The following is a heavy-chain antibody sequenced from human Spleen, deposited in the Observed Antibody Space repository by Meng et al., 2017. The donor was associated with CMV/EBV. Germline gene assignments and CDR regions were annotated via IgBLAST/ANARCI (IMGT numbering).Heavy chain of an antibody. D-gene: IGHD2-15*01. CDR3: ARDRRVGPSAGFDY. V-gene: IGHV1-69*05. J-gene: IGHJ4*02. Sequence: SGGPFSSYAISWVRQAPGQGLEWMGGIIPIFGTANYAQKFQGRVTITTDESTSTAYMELSSLTSEDTAVYYCARDRRVGPSAGFDYWGQGTLVTVSS. CDR1: GGPFSSYA. CDR2: IIPIFGTA.